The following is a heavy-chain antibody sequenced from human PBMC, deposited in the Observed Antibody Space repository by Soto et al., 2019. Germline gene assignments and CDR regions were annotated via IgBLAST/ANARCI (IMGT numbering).Heavy chain of an antibody. CDR2: ISGSGFST. CDR1: GFTFNTYG. D-gene: IGHD3-16*01. J-gene: IGHJ3*02. Sequence: PGGSLRLSCAASGFTFNTYGMSWVRQAPGQGLEWVSAISGSGFSTYYADSVKGRFTISSDSSKNTLFLQMNSLRAEDTAVYFCPTFTFGRPFDTWGRGTMVTVSS. CDR3: PTFTFGRPFDT. V-gene: IGHV3-23*01.